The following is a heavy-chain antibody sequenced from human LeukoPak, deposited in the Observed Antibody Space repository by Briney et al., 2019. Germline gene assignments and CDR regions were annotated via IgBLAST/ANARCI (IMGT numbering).Heavy chain of an antibody. CDR2: INGGNGKT. J-gene: IGHJ4*02. V-gene: IGHV1-3*01. CDR1: GYTFISYA. CDR3: ARGDYGDYLTFGY. D-gene: IGHD4-17*01. Sequence: ASVNVSCKASGYTFISYAMHWVRQAPGQRLEWMGWINGGNGKTKYSQKFQGRATLTRDTSASTAYMELSSLRSEDTAVYYCARGDYGDYLTFGYWGQGTLVTVSS.